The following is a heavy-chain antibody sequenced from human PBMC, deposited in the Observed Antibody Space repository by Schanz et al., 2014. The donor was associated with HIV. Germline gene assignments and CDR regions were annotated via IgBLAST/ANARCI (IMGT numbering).Heavy chain of an antibody. D-gene: IGHD3-16*02. CDR2: MNPNRGNA. CDR1: GYGFTNYG. V-gene: IGHV1-8*02. J-gene: IGHJ6*02. Sequence: QVQLLQSGPEVKTPGASVKVSCKTSGYGFTNYGVTWVRQAPGQGLEWMGWMNPNRGNAGFAQNFQGRVTLTRDTSITTAYMELTSLRPEDTAVYYCARRRGWGSYRYFPYGLDVWGQGTTVTVSS. CDR3: ARRRGWGSYRYFPYGLDV.